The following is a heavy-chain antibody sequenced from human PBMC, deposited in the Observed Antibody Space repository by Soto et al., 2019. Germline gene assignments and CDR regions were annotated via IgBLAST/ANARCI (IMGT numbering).Heavy chain of an antibody. Sequence: QVQLVQSWAEVKKPGSSVKVSCKASGGTFSSYAISWVRQSPGQGLEWMGGIIPIFGTANYAQKFQGRVTISADESTSTAYMELSSLRSEDTAVYYCARAPTYYYDSSGFGAFDIWGQGTMLTVSS. CDR2: IIPIFGTA. J-gene: IGHJ3*02. V-gene: IGHV1-69*01. D-gene: IGHD3-22*01. CDR1: GGTFSSYA. CDR3: ARAPTYYYDSSGFGAFDI.